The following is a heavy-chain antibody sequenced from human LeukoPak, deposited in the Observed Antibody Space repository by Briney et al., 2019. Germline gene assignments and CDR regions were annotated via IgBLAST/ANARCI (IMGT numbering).Heavy chain of an antibody. CDR3: ARDGMAAARPGNLWFDP. CDR1: GGTFSSYA. D-gene: IGHD6-6*01. Sequence: GASVKVSCKASGGTFSSYAISWVRQAPGQGLEWMGGIIPIFGTANYAQKFQGRVTITADKSTSTAYMELSSLRSEDTAVYYCARDGMAAARPGNLWFDPWGQGTLVTVSS. V-gene: IGHV1-69*06. J-gene: IGHJ5*02. CDR2: IIPIFGTA.